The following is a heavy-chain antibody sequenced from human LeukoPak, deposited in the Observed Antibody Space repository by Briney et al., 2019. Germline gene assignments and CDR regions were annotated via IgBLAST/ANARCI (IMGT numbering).Heavy chain of an antibody. J-gene: IGHJ4*02. CDR1: QFTLGDYY. CDR3: AKDNQWELLRRFDY. Sequence: GGSLRLSCAASQFTLGDYYMTWIRQAPGKGLEWVSYITNTGSRTYYADSVKGRFTISRDNAKNSLYLQMNSLRAEDTALYYCAKDNQWELLRRFDYWGQGTLVTVSS. D-gene: IGHD1-26*01. V-gene: IGHV3-11*01. CDR2: ITNTGSRT.